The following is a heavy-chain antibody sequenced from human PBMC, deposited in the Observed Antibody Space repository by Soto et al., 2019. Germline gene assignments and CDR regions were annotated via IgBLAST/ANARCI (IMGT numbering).Heavy chain of an antibody. CDR3: ARVAPYYYDSSGYYYDAYWFDP. D-gene: IGHD3-22*01. CDR2: INSDGSST. Sequence: HPGGSLRLSCAASGFTFSSYWMHWVRQAPGKGLVWVSRINSDGSSTSYADSVKGRFTISRDNAKNTLYLQMNSLRAEDTAVYYCARVAPYYYDSSGYYYDAYWFDPWGQGT. J-gene: IGHJ5*02. CDR1: GFTFSSYW. V-gene: IGHV3-74*01.